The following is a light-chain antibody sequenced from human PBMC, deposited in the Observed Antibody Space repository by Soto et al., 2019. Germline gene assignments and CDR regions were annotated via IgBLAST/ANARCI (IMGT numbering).Light chain of an antibody. J-gene: IGLJ1*01. V-gene: IGLV2-8*01. Sequence: LTQPPSASGSPGQSVTISCTGTSSDVGAYNYVSWYQQHPGKAPKLIIYEVNKWPSGVPDRFSGSKSGNTASLTVSGLQAEDEADYYCSSYAGSNNLGVFGTGTKVTVL. CDR1: SSDVGAYNY. CDR3: SSYAGSNNLGV. CDR2: EVN.